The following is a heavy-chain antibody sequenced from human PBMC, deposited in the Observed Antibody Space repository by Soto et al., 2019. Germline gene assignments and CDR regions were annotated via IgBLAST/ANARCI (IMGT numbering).Heavy chain of an antibody. Sequence: GESLKISCKGSGYSFTSYWIGWVRQMPGKGLEWMGIIYPGDSDTRYSPSFQGQVTISADKSISTAYLQWSSLKASDTAMYYCARGHSADYYDSSGYLLGYWGQGTLVTVS. D-gene: IGHD3-22*01. CDR2: IYPGDSDT. CDR1: GYSFTSYW. CDR3: ARGHSADYYDSSGYLLGY. V-gene: IGHV5-51*01. J-gene: IGHJ4*02.